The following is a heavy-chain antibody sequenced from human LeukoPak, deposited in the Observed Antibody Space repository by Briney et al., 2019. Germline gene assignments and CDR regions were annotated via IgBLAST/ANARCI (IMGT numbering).Heavy chain of an antibody. Sequence: GGSLRLSCAASGFTFSSYWMIWARQAPGKGLEWVASINHNGNVNYYVDSVKGRFTISRDNAKNSLYLQMSNLRAEDAAVYFCARGGGLDVWGQGATVTVSS. J-gene: IGHJ6*02. CDR3: ARGGGLDV. CDR2: INHNGNVN. V-gene: IGHV3-7*03. D-gene: IGHD3-16*01. CDR1: GFTFSSYW.